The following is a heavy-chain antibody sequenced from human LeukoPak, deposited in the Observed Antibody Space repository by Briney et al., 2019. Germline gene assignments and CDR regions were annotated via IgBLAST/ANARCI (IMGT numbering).Heavy chain of an antibody. CDR3: ARVQRGLGYYYYYMDV. CDR1: GGSISSYY. J-gene: IGHJ6*03. Sequence: SETLSLTCTVSGGSISSYYWSWIRQPPGKGLEWIGYIYYSGSTNYNPSLKSRVTISVDKSKNQFSLKLSSVTAADTAVYYCARVQRGLGYYYYYMDVWGKGITVTVSS. CDR2: IYYSGST. V-gene: IGHV4-59*12. D-gene: IGHD3-10*01.